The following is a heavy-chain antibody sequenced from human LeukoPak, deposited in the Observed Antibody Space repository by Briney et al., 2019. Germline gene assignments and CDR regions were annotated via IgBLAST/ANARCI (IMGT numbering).Heavy chain of an antibody. J-gene: IGHJ3*02. D-gene: IGHD3-3*01. V-gene: IGHV1-46*01. CDR3: ARALTYYDFWSGHLDDAFDI. Sequence: GASVKVSCKASGYTFTSYDINWVRQAAGQGLEWMGIINPSGGSTSYAQKFQGRVTMTRDTSTSTVYMELSSLRSEDTAVYYCARALTYYDFWSGHLDDAFDIWGQGTMVTVSS. CDR1: GYTFTSYD. CDR2: INPSGGST.